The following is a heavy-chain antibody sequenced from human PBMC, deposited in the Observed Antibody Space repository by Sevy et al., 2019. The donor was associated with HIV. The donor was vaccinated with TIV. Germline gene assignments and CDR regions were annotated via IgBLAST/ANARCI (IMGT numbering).Heavy chain of an antibody. CDR2: AKRKSDGGSI. CDR1: GFSFKNFW. J-gene: IGHJ3*02. Sequence: GGSLRLSCAGSGFSFKNFWMTWVRQTPGKGLEWVGHAKRKSDGGSIDYDSPVNGRFTISRDDSKDMLYLQMSSLKTEDTGVYYCATVLGAGAAGAFENWGQGTMVTVSS. D-gene: IGHD1-26*01. CDR3: ATVLGAGAAGAFEN. V-gene: IGHV3-15*01.